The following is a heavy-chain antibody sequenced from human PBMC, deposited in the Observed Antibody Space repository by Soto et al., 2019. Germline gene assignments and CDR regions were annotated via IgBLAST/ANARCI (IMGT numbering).Heavy chain of an antibody. Sequence: PGGSLRLSCSASGFTFSSYVMNWVRQAPGKGLEYVSGITSNGGSTFYADSVKGRFIISRDNSQNTVYLQMSSLTTADTAVYYCLVASAAYWRQGTQVTVS. V-gene: IGHV3-64D*06. CDR3: LVASAAY. CDR2: ITSNGGST. J-gene: IGHJ4*02. D-gene: IGHD6-13*01. CDR1: GFTFSSYV.